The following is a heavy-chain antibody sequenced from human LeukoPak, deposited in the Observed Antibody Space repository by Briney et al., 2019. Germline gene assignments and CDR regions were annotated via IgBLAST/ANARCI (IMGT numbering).Heavy chain of an antibody. V-gene: IGHV3-48*03. J-gene: IGHJ4*02. Sequence: GGSLRLSCAASGFTFSSYEMNWVRQAPGKGLEWVSYISSSGNTIYYADSVKGRFTISRDNAKNSLYLQMNSLRVKDTAVYYCAGEGGGSNYAGGQGTLVTVSS. CDR3: AGEGGGSNYA. CDR1: GFTFSSYE. D-gene: IGHD1-26*01. CDR2: ISSSGNTI.